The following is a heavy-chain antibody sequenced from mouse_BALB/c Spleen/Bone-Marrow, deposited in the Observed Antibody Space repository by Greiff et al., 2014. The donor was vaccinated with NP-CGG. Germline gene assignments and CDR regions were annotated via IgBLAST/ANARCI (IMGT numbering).Heavy chain of an antibody. CDR1: GYTFTSYW. D-gene: IGHD1-2*01. CDR3: ARGDTATWFAY. Sequence: VLLQQSGAELARPGASVKLSCKASGYTFTSYWMQWVKQRPGQGLEWIGAIYPGDGDTRYTQKFKGKATLTADKSSSTAYMQLSSLASEDSAVYYCARGDTATWFAYWGQGTLVTVSA. V-gene: IGHV1-87*01. J-gene: IGHJ3*01. CDR2: IYPGDGDT.